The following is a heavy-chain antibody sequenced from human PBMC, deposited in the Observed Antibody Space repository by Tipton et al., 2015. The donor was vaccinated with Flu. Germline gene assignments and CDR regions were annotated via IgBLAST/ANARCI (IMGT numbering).Heavy chain of an antibody. CDR1: GFTFDDYA. CDR3: AKDISPYYYYGMDV. CDR2: ISWDGGST. Sequence: SLRLSCAASGFTFDDYAMHWVRQAPGKGLEWVSLISWDGGSTYYADSVKGRFTISRDNSKNSLYLRMNSLRAEDTALYYCAKDISPYYYYGMDVWGQGTTVTVSS. V-gene: IGHV3-43D*04. J-gene: IGHJ6*02.